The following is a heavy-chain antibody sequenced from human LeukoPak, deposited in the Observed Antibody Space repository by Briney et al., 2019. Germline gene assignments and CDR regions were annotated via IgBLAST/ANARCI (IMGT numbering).Heavy chain of an antibody. CDR3: ARVRYYYGSGSYYNGDY. D-gene: IGHD3-10*01. CDR2: IIPILGIA. Sequence: ASVKVSCKASGYTFTGYYMHWVRQAPGQGLEWMGRIIPILGIANYAQKFQGRVTITADKSTSTAYMELSSLRSEDTAVYYCARVRYYYGSGSYYNGDYWGQGTLVTVSS. CDR1: GYTFTGYY. V-gene: IGHV1-69*04. J-gene: IGHJ4*02.